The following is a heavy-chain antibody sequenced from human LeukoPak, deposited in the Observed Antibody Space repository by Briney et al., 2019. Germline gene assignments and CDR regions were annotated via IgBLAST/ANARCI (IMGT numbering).Heavy chain of an antibody. CDR1: GLTFSIYA. J-gene: IGHJ4*02. V-gene: IGHV3-48*02. CDR2: IRSSSSDE. D-gene: IGHD7-27*01. CDR3: ARDSNWGFDY. Sequence: PGGSLRLSCAASGLTFSIYAMIWVRQAPGKGLEWLSNIRSSSSDEYYADSVKGRFTISRDNARNSLYLQMNSLRDEDTAVYYCARDSNWGFDYWGQGTLVSVSS.